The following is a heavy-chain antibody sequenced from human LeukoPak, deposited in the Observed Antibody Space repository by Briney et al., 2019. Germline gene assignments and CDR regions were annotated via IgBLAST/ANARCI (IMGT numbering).Heavy chain of an antibody. Sequence: GASVKGSCKASGYTFTSYDINWVRQATVQGLEWMGLMNPNSGNTGYAQKFQGRVTITRNTSISTAYMELSSMRSEDTAVYYCARRGTAMGFDYYYYYYMDVWGKGTTVTVSS. CDR2: MNPNSGNT. D-gene: IGHD5-18*01. CDR3: ARRGTAMGFDYYYYYYMDV. V-gene: IGHV1-8*03. CDR1: GYTFTSYD. J-gene: IGHJ6*03.